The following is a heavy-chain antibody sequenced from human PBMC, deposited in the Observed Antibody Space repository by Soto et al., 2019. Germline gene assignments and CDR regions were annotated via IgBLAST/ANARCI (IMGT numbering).Heavy chain of an antibody. CDR3: TRDTFGARDY. CDR2: TSFDGGKT. Sequence: QVHLVESGGGVVQPGRSLRLSCATSGFTFRTYVMYWVRQAPGKGLEWVAVTSFDGGKTDYADSVKGRFTISRDNAKSTLYLQMNSLRVEDTAVYYCTRDTFGARDYWGQGTLVTVSS. D-gene: IGHD1-26*01. V-gene: IGHV3-30*19. CDR1: GFTFRTYV. J-gene: IGHJ4*02.